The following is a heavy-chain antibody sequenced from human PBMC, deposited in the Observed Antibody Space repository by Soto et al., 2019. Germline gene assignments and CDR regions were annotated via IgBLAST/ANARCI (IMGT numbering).Heavy chain of an antibody. Sequence: PGESLKISCTGSGYSFSTYWIVWGRQMPGKGLEWMGTIYPDDSDTRYSPSFQGQVTISADKSITTAYLQWSSLKASDTAMYFCARHKGYCSSTSCYGMDVWGQGATVTVSS. J-gene: IGHJ6*02. D-gene: IGHD2-2*01. V-gene: IGHV5-51*01. CDR2: IYPDDSDT. CDR3: ARHKGYCSSTSCYGMDV. CDR1: GYSFSTYW.